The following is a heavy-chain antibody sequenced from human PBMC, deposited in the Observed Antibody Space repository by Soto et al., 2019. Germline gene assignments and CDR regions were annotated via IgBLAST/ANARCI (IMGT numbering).Heavy chain of an antibody. V-gene: IGHV4-34*01. CDR1: GGSFRDFY. J-gene: IGHJ1*01. CDR3: GGVAVAD. D-gene: IGHD6-13*01. CDR2: INHSGST. Sequence: QVQLQQWGAGLLKPSETLSLTCAVYGGSFRDFYWSWIRQPPGKGLEWIGEINHSGSTNYNPSLTSRVTLSVDTSKSQLSLKLTAVTAADTAVYYCGGVAVADWGQGSLVTVSS.